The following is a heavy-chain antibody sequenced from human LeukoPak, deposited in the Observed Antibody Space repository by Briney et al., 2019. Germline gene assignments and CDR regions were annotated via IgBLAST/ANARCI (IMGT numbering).Heavy chain of an antibody. CDR2: ISGSGERT. D-gene: IGHD3-3*01. Sequence: GGSLRLSCAASGFTFSSYSMSWVRQAPGKGLEWVSGISGSGERTFYADSVKGRFTISRDKSKNTLYLQMNSLRAEDTALYYCAKWRSGRDMDVWGKGTTVTVSS. CDR1: GFTFSSYS. V-gene: IGHV3-23*01. J-gene: IGHJ6*03. CDR3: AKWRSGRDMDV.